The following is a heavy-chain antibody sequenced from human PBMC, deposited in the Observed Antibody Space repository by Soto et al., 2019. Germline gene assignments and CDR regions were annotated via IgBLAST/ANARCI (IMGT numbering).Heavy chain of an antibody. D-gene: IGHD3-9*01. J-gene: IGHJ3*02. CDR3: AGRLTEPTTTGDGFDI. Sequence: QVQLQESGPGLVKPSETLSLTCTVSNGSIVNYYWSWIRQPPGKGLEWIGFIYYSGSTNYNPSLKSRATISVAMSKNQHSLMMRSVAAADTAVYYCAGRLTEPTTTGDGFDIWGQGTMVTVSS. V-gene: IGHV4-59*01. CDR1: NGSIVNYY. CDR2: IYYSGST.